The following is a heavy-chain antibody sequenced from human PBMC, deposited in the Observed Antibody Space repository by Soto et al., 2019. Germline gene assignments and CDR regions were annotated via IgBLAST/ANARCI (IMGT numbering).Heavy chain of an antibody. J-gene: IGHJ4*02. Sequence: PLETLSLTCTVSGGSISSSSYYWGWIRQPPGKGLEWIGSIYYSGSTYYNPSLKSRVTISVDTSKNQFSLKLSSVTAADTAVYYCARERIMITFGGDITPGVCDYRGQGSSVTVSS. V-gene: IGHV4-39*02. CDR1: GGSISSSSYY. D-gene: IGHD3-16*01. CDR2: IYYSGST. CDR3: ARERIMITFGGDITPGVCDY.